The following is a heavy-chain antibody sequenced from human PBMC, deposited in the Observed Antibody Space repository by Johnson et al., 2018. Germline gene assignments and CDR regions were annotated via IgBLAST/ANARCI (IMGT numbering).Heavy chain of an antibody. CDR2: ISYTGGFT. J-gene: IGHJ3*01. V-gene: IGHV3-30*03. CDR3: AGESSALYV. CDR1: GFTFSSYN. Sequence: QVRLVESGGGVVQPGGSLRLSCAASGFTFSSYNMHWVRQAPGKGLEWVAVISYTGGFTYHADSVKGRFTISRDNSQNTLFLQMNRLRAEDTAVVFCAGESSALYVWGQGTMVSVS.